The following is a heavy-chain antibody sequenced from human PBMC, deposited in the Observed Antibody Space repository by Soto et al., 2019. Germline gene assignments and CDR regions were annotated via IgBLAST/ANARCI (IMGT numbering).Heavy chain of an antibody. Sequence: PGGSLRLSCAASGFTFSNAWMNWVRQAPGKGLEWVGRIKSKTDGGTTDYAAPVKGRFTISRDDSENTLYLQMNSLKTEDTAVYYCTTDDDFWSGSTYYYGMDVWGQGTTVTVSS. CDR1: GFTFSNAW. J-gene: IGHJ6*02. D-gene: IGHD3-3*01. V-gene: IGHV3-15*07. CDR3: TTDDDFWSGSTYYYGMDV. CDR2: IKSKTDGGTT.